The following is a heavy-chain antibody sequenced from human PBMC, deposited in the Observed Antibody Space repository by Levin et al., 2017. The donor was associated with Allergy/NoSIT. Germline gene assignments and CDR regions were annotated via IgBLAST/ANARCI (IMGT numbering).Heavy chain of an antibody. CDR1: GFSVSDNY. V-gene: IGHV3-66*01. CDR3: ARGSQWLVRDFDS. Sequence: SGGSLRLSCAASGFSVSDNYVSWVRQAPGKGLEWVSLIHGGGKTYYPDSLKGRFNIARDISKNTLYLQMYSLRPDATAVYYCARGSQWLVRDFDSWGQGTLVTVS. J-gene: IGHJ4*02. D-gene: IGHD6-19*01. CDR2: IHGGGKT.